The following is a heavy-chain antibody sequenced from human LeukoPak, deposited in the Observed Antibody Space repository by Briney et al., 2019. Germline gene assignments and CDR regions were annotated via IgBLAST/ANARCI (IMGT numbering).Heavy chain of an antibody. Sequence: GRSLRLSCAASGFTFDDYAMHWVRQAPGKGLEWVSGISWNSGSIGYADSVKGRFTISRDNAKNSLYLQMNSLRAEDMALYYCARDLARGYNPDAFDIWGQGTMVTVSS. CDR3: ARDLARGYNPDAFDI. CDR2: ISWNSGSI. D-gene: IGHD5-24*01. J-gene: IGHJ3*02. CDR1: GFTFDDYA. V-gene: IGHV3-9*03.